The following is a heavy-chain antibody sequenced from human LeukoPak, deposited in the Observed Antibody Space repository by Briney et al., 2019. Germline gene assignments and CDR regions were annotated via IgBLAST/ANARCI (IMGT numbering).Heavy chain of an antibody. V-gene: IGHV3-30*15. CDR3: SRDGDVVGESFDY. J-gene: IGHJ4*02. CDR2: MSYDGTKE. Sequence: PGGSLRLSCAASGFTFSRFAMHWVRQAPGKGLEWVAVMSYDGTKENYADSVKGRFTISRDNSKSTLYLRMSSLTTEDTPVYYCSRDGDVVGESFDYWGQGTLVTVSS. CDR1: GFTFSRFA. D-gene: IGHD2-21*01.